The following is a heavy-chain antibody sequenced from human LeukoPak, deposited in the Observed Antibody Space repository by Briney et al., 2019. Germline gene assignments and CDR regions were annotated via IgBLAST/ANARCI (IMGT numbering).Heavy chain of an antibody. D-gene: IGHD2-2*01. J-gene: IGHJ4*02. CDR2: IGRSGSTK. V-gene: IGHV3-48*03. Sequence: GGSLRLSCAASGFTFSSYEMDWVRQAPGKGLEWVSYIGRSGSTKLFTISRDNAKNSLYLQMNSLIAEDTAVYYCARRYCITTSCLFDYWGQGTLVTVSS. CDR3: ARRYCITTSCLFDY. CDR1: GFTFSSYE.